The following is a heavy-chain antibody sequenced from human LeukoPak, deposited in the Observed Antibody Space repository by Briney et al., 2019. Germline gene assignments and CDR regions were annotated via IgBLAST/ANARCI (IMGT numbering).Heavy chain of an antibody. CDR2: ISGSGGST. J-gene: IGHJ5*02. Sequence: AGGSLRLSCAASGFTFTNYAMSWVRQAPGKGLERVSAISGSGGSTYYADSVKGRFTISRDNSKNTLYLQMSTLRADDTAVYYCAQDSDSHNILTGYNWFDPWGQGTLVTVSS. D-gene: IGHD3-9*01. CDR3: AQDSDSHNILTGYNWFDP. V-gene: IGHV3-23*01. CDR1: GFTFTNYA.